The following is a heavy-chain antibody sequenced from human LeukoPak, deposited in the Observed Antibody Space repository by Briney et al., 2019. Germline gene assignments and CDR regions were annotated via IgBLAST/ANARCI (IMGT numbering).Heavy chain of an antibody. CDR1: GFTLSDYA. J-gene: IGHJ3*01. CDR2: IGGGGGNI. D-gene: IGHD4-17*01. V-gene: IGHV3-23*01. Sequence: GGSLRLSCAASGFTLSDYAMIWVRQAPGKGLEWVSAIGGGGGNIHYAESVKGRFTISRDNSKSTLFLHMNSLRADDTAVYYCAKDPNGDYIGAFDFWGQGTMVSVSS. CDR3: AKDPNGDYIGAFDF.